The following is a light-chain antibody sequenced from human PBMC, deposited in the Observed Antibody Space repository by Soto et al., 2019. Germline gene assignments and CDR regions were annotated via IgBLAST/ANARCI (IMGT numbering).Light chain of an antibody. CDR1: QGISSA. CDR3: QQFQSYALI. Sequence: AIHLTQSPASLSASVGDRVTITCRASQGISSALAWYQHKPGRAPRLLIYDASSLQSGVSSRFSGSGSGTDFTLTISSLQPEDFATYYCQQFQSYALIFGGGTKLEIK. V-gene: IGKV1-13*02. CDR2: DAS. J-gene: IGKJ4*01.